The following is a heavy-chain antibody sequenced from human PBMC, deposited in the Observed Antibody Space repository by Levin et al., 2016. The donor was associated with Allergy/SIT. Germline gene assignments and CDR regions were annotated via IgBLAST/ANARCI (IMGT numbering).Heavy chain of an antibody. CDR3: AREAGYYFGSGFDAFDI. Sequence: GGSLRLSCAASGFTFSAYAINWVRQAPGKGLEWVSSVSSAGTYISYADSVRGRFTSSRDNAKNSLYLQMNNLRPEDTAVYYCAREAGYYFGSGFDAFDIWGQGTVVTVSS. J-gene: IGHJ3*02. D-gene: IGHD3-10*01. V-gene: IGHV3-21*01. CDR2: VSSAGTYI. CDR1: GFTFSAYA.